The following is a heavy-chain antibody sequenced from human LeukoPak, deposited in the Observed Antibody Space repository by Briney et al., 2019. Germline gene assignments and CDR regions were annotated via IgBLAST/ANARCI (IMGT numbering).Heavy chain of an antibody. J-gene: IGHJ3*02. CDR1: GFTFDDYA. Sequence: GGSLRLSCAASGFTFDDYAMHWVRHAPGKGLEWVSGISWNSGSIGYADSVKGRFTISRDNAKNSLYLQMNSLRAEDTALYYCAKISYSGYDDDAFDIWGQGTMVTVSS. CDR2: ISWNSGSI. CDR3: AKISYSGYDDDAFDI. V-gene: IGHV3-9*01. D-gene: IGHD5-12*01.